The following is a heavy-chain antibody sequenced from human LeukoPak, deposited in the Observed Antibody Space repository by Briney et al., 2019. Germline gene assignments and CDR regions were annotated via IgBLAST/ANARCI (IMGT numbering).Heavy chain of an antibody. V-gene: IGHV3-30*02. Sequence: GGSLRLSCAASGFTFSSYGMHWVRQAPGKGLEWVAFIRYDGSNKYYADSVKGRFTISRDNSKNTLYLQMNSQRAEVTAVYYCAKDRTIFGVVNWFDPWGQGTLVTVSS. CDR3: AKDRTIFGVVNWFDP. CDR1: GFTFSSYG. CDR2: IRYDGSNK. J-gene: IGHJ5*02. D-gene: IGHD3-3*01.